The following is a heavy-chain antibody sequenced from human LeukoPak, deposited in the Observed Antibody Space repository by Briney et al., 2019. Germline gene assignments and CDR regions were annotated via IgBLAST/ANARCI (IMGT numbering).Heavy chain of an antibody. CDR3: AREGPGEIDI. CDR2: ISSSGSTI. V-gene: IGHV3-48*03. D-gene: IGHD2-2*01. CDR1: GFTFSSYE. Sequence: PGGSLRLSCAASGFTFSSYEMNWVRQAPGKGLEWVSYISSSGSTIYYADSVKGRFTISRDNAKNSLYLQMNSLRAEDAAVYYFAREGPGEIDIWAKGQWSPSLQ. J-gene: IGHJ3*02.